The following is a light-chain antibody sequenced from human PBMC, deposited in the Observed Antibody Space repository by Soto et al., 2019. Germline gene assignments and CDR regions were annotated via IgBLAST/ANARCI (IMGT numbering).Light chain of an antibody. J-gene: IGKJ1*01. CDR2: AAS. V-gene: IGKV1-8*01. CDR1: QGISSY. CDR3: QQYDSNPWT. Sequence: AIRMTQSPSSLSASTGDRVTITCRASQGISSYLAWYQQKPGKAPKLLIYAASTLQSGVPSRFSGSGSGTDFTLTISCLQSEYFATYYCQQYDSNPWTFGQGTKVEIK.